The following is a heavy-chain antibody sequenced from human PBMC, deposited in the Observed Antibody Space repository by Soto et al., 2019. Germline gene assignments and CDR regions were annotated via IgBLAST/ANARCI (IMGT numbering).Heavy chain of an antibody. Sequence: GGSLRLSCAASGFTVSSNYMSWVRQAPGKGLEWVSVIYSGGSTYYADSVKGRLTISRDNSKNTLYLQMNSLRAEDTAVYYCAKELSGWFGAGMDVWGQGTTVTVYS. V-gene: IGHV3-53*01. D-gene: IGHD6-19*01. J-gene: IGHJ6*02. CDR1: GFTVSSNY. CDR2: IYSGGST. CDR3: AKELSGWFGAGMDV.